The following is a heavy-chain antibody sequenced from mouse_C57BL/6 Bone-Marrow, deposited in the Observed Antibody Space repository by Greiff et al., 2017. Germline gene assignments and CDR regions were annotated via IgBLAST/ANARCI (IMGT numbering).Heavy chain of an antibody. Sequence: VKLVESGAELVRPGTSVKMSCKASGYTFTNYWIGWAKQRPGHGLEWIGDIYPGGGYTNYNEKFKGKATLTADKSSSTAYMQFSSLTSEDSAIYYCARYDGYYVPFAYWGQGTLVTVSA. D-gene: IGHD2-3*01. V-gene: IGHV1-63*01. CDR1: GYTFTNYW. J-gene: IGHJ3*01. CDR3: ARYDGYYVPFAY. CDR2: IYPGGGYT.